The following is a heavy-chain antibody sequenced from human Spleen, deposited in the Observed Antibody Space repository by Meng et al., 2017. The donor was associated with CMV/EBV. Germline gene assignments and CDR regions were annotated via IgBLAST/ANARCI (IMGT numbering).Heavy chain of an antibody. CDR3: ARVGSGTTSGLGMAV. Sequence: EGSLRLSCAASGFSVSSSYMSWVRQAPGKGLEWVSVIYSGGSTYYADSVKGRFTVSRDNSKNTLYFQMKSLRAEDTAVYYCARVGSGTTSGLGMAVWGQGTTVTVSS. J-gene: IGHJ6*02. CDR2: IYSGGST. V-gene: IGHV3-53*01. CDR1: GFSVSSSY. D-gene: IGHD1-1*01.